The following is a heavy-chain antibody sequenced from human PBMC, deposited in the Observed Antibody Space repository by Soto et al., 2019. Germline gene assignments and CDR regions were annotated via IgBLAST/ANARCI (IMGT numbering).Heavy chain of an antibody. D-gene: IGHD2-15*01. V-gene: IGHV1-8*01. CDR3: ARKVVLRAFDY. CDR1: GYTFTSYD. CDR2: MNPNSGNT. J-gene: IGHJ4*02. Sequence: QVQLVQSGAEVKKPGASVKVSCKASGYTFTSYDINWVRRATGQGLEWMGWMNPNSGNTAYAQKFQGRVTMTRNTSIRAAYMELSSLRSEDTAVYCCARKVVLRAFDYWGQGTLVTVSS.